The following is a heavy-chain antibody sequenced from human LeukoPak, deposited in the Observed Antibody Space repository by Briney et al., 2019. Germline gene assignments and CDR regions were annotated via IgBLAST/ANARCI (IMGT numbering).Heavy chain of an antibody. CDR3: TRGAGWLIDY. CDR2: FHNSGTS. J-gene: IGHJ4*02. CDR1: DDSISDYY. V-gene: IGHV4-59*01. Sequence: SETLSLTCTVSDDSISDYYRGWIRQPPGKGLAWIGYFHNSGTSTYNPSLKSRVTISADTSKNQFSLKLNSLTTADTAVYYCTRGAGWLIDYWGQGILVTVSS. D-gene: IGHD3-16*01.